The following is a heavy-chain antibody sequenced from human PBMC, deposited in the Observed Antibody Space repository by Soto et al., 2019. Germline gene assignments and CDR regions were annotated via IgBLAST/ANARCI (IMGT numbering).Heavy chain of an antibody. CDR3: ARAIRGFSYVFDY. V-gene: IGHV3-48*02. D-gene: IGHD5-18*01. J-gene: IGHJ4*02. CDR1: GFTFSSHS. CDR2: ISGSGATK. Sequence: EVQLVESGGGLIQPGGSLRLSCAASGFTFSSHSINWVRQAPGKGLEWVSYISGSGATKYYADSVKGRFTISRDNARNSLYLQMSSLSDEDTAAYYCARAIRGFSYVFDYCGQGTLVTVSS.